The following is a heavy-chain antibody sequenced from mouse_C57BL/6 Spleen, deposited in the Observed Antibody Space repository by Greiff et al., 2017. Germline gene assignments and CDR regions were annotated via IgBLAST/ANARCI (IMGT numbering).Heavy chain of an antibody. J-gene: IGHJ4*01. CDR2: INPSNGGT. CDR1: GYTFTSSW. Sequence: QVQLKQPGTELVKPGASVKLSCKASGYTFTSSWMHWVKQRPGQGLEWIGNINPSNGGTNYNEKFKSKATLTVDKSSSTAYMQLSGLTSEDSAVYYCARSIRGGDMDDWGKGTSVTVSS. V-gene: IGHV1-53*01. D-gene: IGHD2-12*01. CDR3: ARSIRGGDMDD.